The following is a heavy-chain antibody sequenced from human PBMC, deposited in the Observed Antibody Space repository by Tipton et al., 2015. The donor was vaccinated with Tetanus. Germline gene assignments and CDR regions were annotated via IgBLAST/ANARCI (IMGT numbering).Heavy chain of an antibody. D-gene: IGHD5-24*01. CDR3: VRDGYNFIPFDY. CDR2: ISGTGATA. J-gene: IGHJ4*02. V-gene: IGHV3-23*01. CDR1: GFTLSRYT. Sequence: SLRLSCAASGFTLSRYTLNWVRQAPGQGLEWVSGISGTGATADYADSVKGRFTITKDDSKNTLYLQMKSLRAEDTAVYYCVRDGYNFIPFDYWGQGTLVTVSS.